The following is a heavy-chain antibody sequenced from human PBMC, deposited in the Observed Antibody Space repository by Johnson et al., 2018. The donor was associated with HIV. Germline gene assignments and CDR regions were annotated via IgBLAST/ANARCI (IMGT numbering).Heavy chain of an antibody. J-gene: IGHJ3*02. D-gene: IGHD1-26*01. CDR1: GFTFSSYG. CDR2: ISYDGSNN. V-gene: IGHV3-30*03. CDR3: ARGKYSGSFTSPDAFDI. Sequence: QVQLVESGGGVVQPGRSLRLSCAASGFTFSSYGMQWVRQAPGKGLEWVAVISYDGSNNYYTDSVKGRFTISRDNSKNTLYLQMNSLRAKDTAVYYCARGKYSGSFTSPDAFDIWGQGTMVTVSS.